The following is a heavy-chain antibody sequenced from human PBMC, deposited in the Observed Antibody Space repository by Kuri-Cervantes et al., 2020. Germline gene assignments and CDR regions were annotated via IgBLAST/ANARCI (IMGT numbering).Heavy chain of an antibody. CDR2: IIPVFERT. Sequence: SVKVSCKVSGDTFSSYGISWVRQAPGLGLEWMGGIIPVFERTNYAQRFQGRVTITADNPTSTVYMELSSLRSEDTAVYYCAIAYCGGDCYLGGAFDIWGQGTMVTVSS. D-gene: IGHD2-21*02. J-gene: IGHJ3*02. CDR1: GDTFSSYG. CDR3: AIAYCGGDCYLGGAFDI. V-gene: IGHV1-69*06.